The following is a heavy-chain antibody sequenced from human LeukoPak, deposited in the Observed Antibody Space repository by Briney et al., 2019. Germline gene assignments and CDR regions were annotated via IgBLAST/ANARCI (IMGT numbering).Heavy chain of an antibody. CDR1: GFTFSSYA. V-gene: IGHV3-30*04. Sequence: GRSLRLSCAASGFTFSSYAMHWVRQAPGKGLEWVAVISYDGGNKYYADSVKGRFTISRDNSKNTLYLQMNSLRAEDTAVYYCARDDNGDPDAFDIWGQGTMVTVSS. CDR2: ISYDGGNK. D-gene: IGHD4-17*01. J-gene: IGHJ3*02. CDR3: ARDDNGDPDAFDI.